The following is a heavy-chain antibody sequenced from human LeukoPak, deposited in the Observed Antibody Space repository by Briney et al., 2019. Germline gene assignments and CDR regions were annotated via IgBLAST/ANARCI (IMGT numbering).Heavy chain of an antibody. CDR1: GFTVSRNY. Sequence: PGGSLRLSCAASGFTVSRNYMTWVRQPPGKGLEWVSVIYGGGTTYYADSVKGRFTISRDNSKNTLYLQMNSLRAEDTAVYYCGRDEGPAEMAYWGQGTLVTVSS. V-gene: IGHV3-53*01. CDR2: IYGGGTT. J-gene: IGHJ4*02. CDR3: GRDEGPAEMAY. D-gene: IGHD5-24*01.